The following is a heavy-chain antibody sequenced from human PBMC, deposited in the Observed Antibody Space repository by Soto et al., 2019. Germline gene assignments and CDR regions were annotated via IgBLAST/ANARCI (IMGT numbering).Heavy chain of an antibody. J-gene: IGHJ6*02. Sequence: QVQLVQSGAEVKKPGSSVKVSCKASGGTFSSYAISWVRQAPGQGLEWMGGIIPIFGTANYAQKFQGRVTIAADXXTXTXXMELSSLRSEETAVYYCASLLRFLESYYYYYGMDVWGQGTTVTVSS. D-gene: IGHD3-3*01. CDR3: ASLLRFLESYYYYYGMDV. V-gene: IGHV1-69*12. CDR2: IIPIFGTA. CDR1: GGTFSSYA.